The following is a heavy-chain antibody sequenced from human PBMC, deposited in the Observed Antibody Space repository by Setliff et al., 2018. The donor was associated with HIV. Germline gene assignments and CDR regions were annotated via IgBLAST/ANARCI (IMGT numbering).Heavy chain of an antibody. CDR2: VGPSDGKTSFDGKT. J-gene: IGHJ4*02. CDR1: GFNFKNAW. Sequence: GGSLRLSCAGSGFNFKNAWMSWVRQAPGKGLEWVSNVGPSDGKTSFDGKTSYVDSVKGRFTISRDNSKNSLYLQMDNLTVDDTAVYFCARGRCSDAACFFDYWGQGTLVTVSS. V-gene: IGHV3-53*01. D-gene: IGHD3-16*01. CDR3: ARGRCSDAACFFDY.